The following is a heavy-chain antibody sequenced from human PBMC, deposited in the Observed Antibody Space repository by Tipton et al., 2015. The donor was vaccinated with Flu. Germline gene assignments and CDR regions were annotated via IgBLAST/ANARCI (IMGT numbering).Heavy chain of an antibody. CDR3: ARDPSLGMPDYFDS. V-gene: IGHV4-59*12. D-gene: IGHD2-2*01. CDR2: IYNNKYT. CDR1: GVFFSSYY. Sequence: TLSLTCTVSGVFFSSYYWNWIRQPPGKGLEWIGYIYNNKYTEYNPSLESRVTISVDTSKKQFSLQLRSVTAADTAVYYCARDPSLGMPDYFDSWGQGTLVTASS. J-gene: IGHJ4*02.